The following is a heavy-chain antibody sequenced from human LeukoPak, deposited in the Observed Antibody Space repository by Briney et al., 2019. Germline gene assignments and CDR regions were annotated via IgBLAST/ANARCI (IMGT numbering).Heavy chain of an antibody. J-gene: IGHJ4*02. CDR1: GFTFSSYA. CDR2: ISGSGGST. V-gene: IGHV3-23*01. CDR3: AKCRRNILRYFDY. Sequence: PGGSLRLSCAASGFTFSSYAMSWVRQAPGKGLEWVSAISGSGGSTYYADSAKGRFTISRDNSKNTLYLQMNSLRAEDTAVYYCAKCRRNILRYFDYWGQGTLVTVSS. D-gene: IGHD2/OR15-2a*01.